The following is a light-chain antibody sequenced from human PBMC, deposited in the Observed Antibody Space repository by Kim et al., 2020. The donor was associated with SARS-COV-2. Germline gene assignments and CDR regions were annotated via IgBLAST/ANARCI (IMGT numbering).Light chain of an antibody. V-gene: IGKV3-20*01. CDR2: GAS. CDR3: QQYGSSPPYT. J-gene: IGKJ2*01. CDR1: QSVSSSY. Sequence: PGERATLSCRASQSVSSSYLAWYQQKPGQAPRLLIYGASSRATGIPDRFSGSGSGTDFTLTISRLGPEDFAVYYCQQYGSSPPYTFGQGTKLEI.